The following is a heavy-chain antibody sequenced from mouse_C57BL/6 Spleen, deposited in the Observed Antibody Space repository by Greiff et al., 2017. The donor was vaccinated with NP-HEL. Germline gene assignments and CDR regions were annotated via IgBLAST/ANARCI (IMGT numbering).Heavy chain of an antibody. CDR2: IYPGDGDT. CDR3: ARDGNYWYFDV. CDR1: GYAFSSYW. D-gene: IGHD2-1*01. J-gene: IGHJ1*03. Sequence: QVQLQQSGAELVKPGASVKISCKASGYAFSSYWMNWVKQRPGKGLEWIGQIYPGDGDTNYNGKLKGKATLTADKSSSTAYMQLSSLTSEDSAVYFCARDGNYWYFDVWGTGTTVTVSS. V-gene: IGHV1-80*01.